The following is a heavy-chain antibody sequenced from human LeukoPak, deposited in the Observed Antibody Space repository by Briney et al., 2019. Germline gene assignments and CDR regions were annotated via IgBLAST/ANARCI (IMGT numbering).Heavy chain of an antibody. Sequence: ASVKVSCKASGYTFTSYYMHWVRQATGQGLEWMGWMNPNSGNTGYAQKFQGRVTITRNTSISTAYMELSSLRSEDTAVYYCARGPHYDFWSGYLVLREGGAFDIWGQGTMVTVSS. CDR2: MNPNSGNT. CDR3: ARGPHYDFWSGYLVLREGGAFDI. V-gene: IGHV1-8*03. J-gene: IGHJ3*02. D-gene: IGHD3-3*01. CDR1: GYTFTSYY.